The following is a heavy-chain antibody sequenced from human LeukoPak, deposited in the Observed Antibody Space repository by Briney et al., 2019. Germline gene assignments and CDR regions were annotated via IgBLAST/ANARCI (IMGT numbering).Heavy chain of an antibody. D-gene: IGHD1-26*01. CDR1: GFTFSSYG. J-gene: IGHJ3*02. CDR2: IWYDGSNK. CDR3: ARDGDSGSAFDI. V-gene: IGHV3-33*01. Sequence: GGSLRLSCAASGFTFSSYGMHWVRQAPGKGLEWVAVIWYDGSNKYYADSVKGRFTISRDNSKNTLYLQMNSLRAEDTAVYYCARDGDSGSAFDIWGQGTKVTVSS.